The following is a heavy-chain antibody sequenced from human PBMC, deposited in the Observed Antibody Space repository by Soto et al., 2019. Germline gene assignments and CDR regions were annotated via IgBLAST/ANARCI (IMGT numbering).Heavy chain of an antibody. CDR2: TYYRSKWYN. J-gene: IGHJ3*02. Sequence: SRTLSLTCAISGDSVSSNIASCNWIGQSPSRCLEWLGRTYYRSKWYNDYAVSVKSPITINTDTSNHQFSLLLTSVTPEYKSVYYCARDHDSSLDAFDIWGQGTMVTVSS. V-gene: IGHV6-1*01. CDR3: ARDHDSSLDAFDI. D-gene: IGHD3-22*01. CDR1: GDSVSSNIAS.